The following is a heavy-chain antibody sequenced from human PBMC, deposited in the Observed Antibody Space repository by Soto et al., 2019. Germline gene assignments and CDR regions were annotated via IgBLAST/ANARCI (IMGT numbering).Heavy chain of an antibody. CDR3: AREGVSSGIAVAGTEFDY. V-gene: IGHV1-69*01. Sequence: QVQLVQSGAEVKKPGSSVKVSCKASGGTFSSYAISWVRQAPGQGLEWMGGIIPIFGTANYAQKFQGRVTITADESTSTAYMELSSLRSEDTAVYYSAREGVSSGIAVAGTEFDYWGQGTLVTVSS. CDR1: GGTFSSYA. D-gene: IGHD6-19*01. J-gene: IGHJ4*02. CDR2: IIPIFGTA.